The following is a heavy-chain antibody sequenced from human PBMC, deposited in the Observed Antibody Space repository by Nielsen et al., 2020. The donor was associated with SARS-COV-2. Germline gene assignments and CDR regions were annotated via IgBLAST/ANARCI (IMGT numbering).Heavy chain of an antibody. CDR1: GFTFDDYA. CDR2: ISGSGGST. CDR3: AKDQGEMATKFPQYYFDY. V-gene: IGHV3-23*01. Sequence: GESLKISCAASGFTFDDYAMHWVRQAPGKGLEWVSAISGSGGSTYYADSVKGRFTISRDNSKNTLYLQMNSLRAEDTAVYYCAKDQGEMATKFPQYYFDYWGQGTLVTVSS. D-gene: IGHD5-24*01. J-gene: IGHJ4*02.